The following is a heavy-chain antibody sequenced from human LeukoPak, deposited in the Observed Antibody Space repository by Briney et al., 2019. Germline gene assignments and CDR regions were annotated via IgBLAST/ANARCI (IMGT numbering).Heavy chain of an antibody. J-gene: IGHJ4*02. D-gene: IGHD6-19*01. Sequence: GGSLRLSCAASGFTFSSYGMHWVRQAPGKGLEWVAVISYDGSDEYYADSVKGRFTISRDNSKNTLYLQMNSLRPEDTAVYYCARDWGRRYSSGWYGDFDYWGQGTLVTVSS. V-gene: IGHV3-30*19. CDR2: ISYDGSDE. CDR1: GFTFSSYG. CDR3: ARDWGRRYSSGWYGDFDY.